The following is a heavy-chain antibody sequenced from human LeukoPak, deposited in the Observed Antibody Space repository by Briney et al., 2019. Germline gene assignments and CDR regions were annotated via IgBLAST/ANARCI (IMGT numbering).Heavy chain of an antibody. D-gene: IGHD6-19*01. V-gene: IGHV4-34*01. CDR2: INHSGST. Sequence: PSETLSLTCAVYGGPFSGYYWSWLGHPPGMGLEWIGEINHSGSTNYNPSLKSRVTISVDTSKNQFSLKLGSVTAADTAVYYCAREAVAGYYFDYWGQGTLVTVSS. CDR3: AREAVAGYYFDY. J-gene: IGHJ4*02. CDR1: GGPFSGYY.